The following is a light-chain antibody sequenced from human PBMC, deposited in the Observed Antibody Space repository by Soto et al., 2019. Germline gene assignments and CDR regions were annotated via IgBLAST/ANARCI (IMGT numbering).Light chain of an antibody. V-gene: IGKV1-39*01. CDR1: QSISNH. Sequence: QMTQSPSSLSASVEDRVIITCRASQSISNHLNWYQQKPGKAPKLLIFAASSLQSGVPSRFSGSRSGPDFTLTISSLQPEDFATYYCRQSYSSPPTFVQGTKVDI. CDR3: RQSYSSPPT. J-gene: IGKJ1*01. CDR2: AAS.